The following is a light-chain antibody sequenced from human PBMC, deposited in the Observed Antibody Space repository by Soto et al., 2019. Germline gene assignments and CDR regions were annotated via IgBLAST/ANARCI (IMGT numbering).Light chain of an antibody. V-gene: IGLV2-8*01. Sequence: QSALTQPASVSGSPGQSITISCTGTSNDVGNGYDSVSWYQHHPGKAPKLMIYEVTKRPSGVPDRFSGSKSGNTASLTVSGLQSEDEADYYCSSYAGNNIFVIFGGGTKLTVL. CDR3: SSYAGNNIFVI. CDR1: SNDVGNGYDS. J-gene: IGLJ2*01. CDR2: EVT.